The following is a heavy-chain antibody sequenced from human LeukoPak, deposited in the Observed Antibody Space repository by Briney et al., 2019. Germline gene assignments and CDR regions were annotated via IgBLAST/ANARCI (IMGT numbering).Heavy chain of an antibody. CDR3: VRVKGSYFDY. Sequence: GGSLRLSCAASGFPLSSYSINWVRQAPGMGLEWVSYISSSGSAIYYVDSVKGRFTVSRDNAKNSLFLQMNSPRAEDTAVYYCVRVKGSYFDYWGQGALVTVSS. CDR1: GFPLSSYS. J-gene: IGHJ4*03. CDR2: ISSSGSAI. V-gene: IGHV3-48*01.